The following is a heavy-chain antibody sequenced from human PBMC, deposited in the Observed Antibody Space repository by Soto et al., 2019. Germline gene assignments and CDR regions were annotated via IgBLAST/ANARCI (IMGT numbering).Heavy chain of an antibody. CDR3: ARYQDNWNYVFWFDP. Sequence: SETLSLTCAVYGGSFSGYYWSWIRKPPGKGLEWIGEINHSGSTNYNPSLKSRVTISVDTSKNQFSLKLSSVTAADTAVYYCARYQDNWNYVFWFDPWGQGTLVTVS. V-gene: IGHV4-34*01. CDR2: INHSGST. CDR1: GGSFSGYY. D-gene: IGHD1-7*01. J-gene: IGHJ5*02.